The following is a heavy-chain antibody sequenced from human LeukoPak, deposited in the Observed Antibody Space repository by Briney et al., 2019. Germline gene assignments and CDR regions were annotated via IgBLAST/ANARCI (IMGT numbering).Heavy chain of an antibody. CDR2: IYYSGST. D-gene: IGHD5-24*01. Sequence: SETLSLTCTVSGGSISSSSYYWGWIRQPPGKGLEWIGSIYYSGSTYYNPSLKSRVTISVDTSKNQFSLKLSSVTAADTAVYYCARQGEMATNFDYWGQGTLVAVSS. V-gene: IGHV4-39*01. CDR1: GGSISSSSYY. J-gene: IGHJ4*02. CDR3: ARQGEMATNFDY.